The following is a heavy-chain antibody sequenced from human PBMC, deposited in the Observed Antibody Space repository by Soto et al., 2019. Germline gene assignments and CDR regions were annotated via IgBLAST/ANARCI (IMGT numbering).Heavy chain of an antibody. CDR1: GGTFSSYT. D-gene: IGHD4-17*01. J-gene: IGHJ4*02. CDR2: IIPILGIA. Sequence: QVQLVQSGAEVKKPGSSVKVSCKASGGTFSSYTISWVRQAPGQGLEWMGRIIPILGIANYAQKCQGRVTITADKSTSTAYMELSSLRSEDTAVYYCARGTTVTTFGYWGQGTLVTVSS. V-gene: IGHV1-69*02. CDR3: ARGTTVTTFGY.